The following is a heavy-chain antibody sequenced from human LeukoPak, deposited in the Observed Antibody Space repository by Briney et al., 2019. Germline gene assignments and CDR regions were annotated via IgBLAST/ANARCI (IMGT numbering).Heavy chain of an antibody. CDR1: GFTFGDYA. CDR3: TRVGSEVVTLDY. D-gene: IGHD4-23*01. Sequence: GGSLRLSCTASGFTFGDYAMSWFRQAPGKGLEWVGFIRSEAYGGTTEYAASVKGRFTISRDDSKSIAYLQMNSLKTEDTAVYYCTRVGSEVVTLDYWGQGTLVTVSS. J-gene: IGHJ4*02. CDR2: IRSEAYGGTT. V-gene: IGHV3-49*03.